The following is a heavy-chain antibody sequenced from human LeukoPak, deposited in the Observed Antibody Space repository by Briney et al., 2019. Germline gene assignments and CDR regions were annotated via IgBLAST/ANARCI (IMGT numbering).Heavy chain of an antibody. CDR3: ARRSDRSDY. Sequence: PSETLSLTCTVSGGSISSYYWSWIRQPPRKGLEWIGYIYYSESTNYNPSLKSRVTISVYTSKNQFSLKLSSVTAADTAVYYCARRSDRSDYWGQGTLVTVSS. V-gene: IGHV4-59*01. CDR2: IYYSEST. CDR1: GGSISSYY. J-gene: IGHJ4*02.